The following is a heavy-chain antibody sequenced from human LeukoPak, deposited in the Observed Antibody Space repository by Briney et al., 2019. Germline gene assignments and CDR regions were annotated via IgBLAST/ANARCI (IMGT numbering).Heavy chain of an antibody. Sequence: PGGSLRLSCVASGFTLSPFPMHWVRQAPGKGLEWVAMISSDGSLIYYTDSVWGRFIISRDNSKNSVYLETNNLRPDDAAVYYCARDLGMAEAGTAHFDYWGQGTQVTVSS. V-gene: IGHV3-30*04. CDR1: GFTLSPFP. CDR2: ISSDGSLI. J-gene: IGHJ4*02. CDR3: ARDLGMAEAGTAHFDY. D-gene: IGHD6-13*01.